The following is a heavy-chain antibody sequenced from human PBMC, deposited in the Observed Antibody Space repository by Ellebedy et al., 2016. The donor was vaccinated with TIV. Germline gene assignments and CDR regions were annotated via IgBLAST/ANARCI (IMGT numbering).Heavy chain of an antibody. CDR1: GFTFSSYW. Sequence: GESLKISXAASGFTFSSYWMHWFRQAPGKGLVWVSRVKSDGSVTTYADSMKGRFTISRDNSKNTLYLQMNSLRAEDTAVYYCARDFAGPAAGGDYWGQGTLVTVSS. CDR2: VKSDGSVT. J-gene: IGHJ4*02. D-gene: IGHD6-13*01. V-gene: IGHV3-74*01. CDR3: ARDFAGPAAGGDY.